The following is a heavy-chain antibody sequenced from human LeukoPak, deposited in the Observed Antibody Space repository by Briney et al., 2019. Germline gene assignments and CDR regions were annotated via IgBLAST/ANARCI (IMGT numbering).Heavy chain of an antibody. V-gene: IGHV3-30*01. Sequence: GRSLRLSCAASGFTFSSYAMHWVRQAAGKGLEWVAVISYDGSNKYYADSVKGRFTISRDNSKNTLYLQMNSLKAEDKAGQYCARGPSGGNCQQYFQHWRQGTLLSVSS. J-gene: IGHJ1*01. CDR1: GFTFSSYA. CDR2: ISYDGSNK. CDR3: ARGPSGGNCQQYFQH. D-gene: IGHD4-23*01.